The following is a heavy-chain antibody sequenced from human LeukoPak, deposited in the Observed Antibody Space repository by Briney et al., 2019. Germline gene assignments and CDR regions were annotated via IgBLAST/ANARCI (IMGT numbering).Heavy chain of an antibody. Sequence: GGSLRLSCAASGFTFSSYSMNWVRQAPGKGLEWVSYISSSSSTIYYADSVKGRFTISRDNAKNSLYLQMNSLRAEDTAVYYCASAQLVPGAFDIWGQGTMVTVSS. CDR3: ASAQLVPGAFDI. D-gene: IGHD6-13*01. CDR2: ISSSSSTI. V-gene: IGHV3-48*04. CDR1: GFTFSSYS. J-gene: IGHJ3*02.